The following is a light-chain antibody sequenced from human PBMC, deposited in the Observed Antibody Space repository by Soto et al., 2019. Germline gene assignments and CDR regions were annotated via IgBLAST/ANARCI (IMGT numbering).Light chain of an antibody. J-gene: IGLJ1*01. Sequence: QSVLTQPASVSGSPGQSISIPCTGTSSDIGAFNFVSWYQQHPGKAPKVLIYGVTNRPSGVDYRFSGSKSGNTASPIISGLRPEDEADYYCSSFTSASTRIFGTGTKLTVL. V-gene: IGLV2-14*03. CDR3: SSFTSASTRI. CDR2: GVT. CDR1: SSDIGAFNF.